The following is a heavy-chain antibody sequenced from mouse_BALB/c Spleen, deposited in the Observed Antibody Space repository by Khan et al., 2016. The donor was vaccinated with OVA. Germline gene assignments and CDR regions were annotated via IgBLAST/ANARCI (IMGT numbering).Heavy chain of an antibody. Sequence: EVQLVESGGDLVKPGGSLKLSCAASGFTFSSYSMSWVRQTPDKRLEWVATIGSGGDYTYYPDSVKGRFTISRDNAKNTLYLQMSSLKSEDTAMCYCASHLTGSFAYWGQGTLVTVSA. J-gene: IGHJ3*01. V-gene: IGHV5-6*01. CDR1: GFTFSSYS. D-gene: IGHD4-1*01. CDR2: IGSGGDYT. CDR3: ASHLTGSFAY.